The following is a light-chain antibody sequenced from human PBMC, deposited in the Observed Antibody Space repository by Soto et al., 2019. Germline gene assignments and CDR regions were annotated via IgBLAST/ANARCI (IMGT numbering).Light chain of an antibody. CDR3: QQYDSYSPAWT. CDR2: KAS. V-gene: IGKV1-5*03. Sequence: DIQMTQSPSTLSASVGDRVTITCRASQSISSWLAWYQQKPGKAPNLLIYKASTLESGVPSRFSGSGSGTEFTLTISSLQPDDFATYSCQQYDSYSPAWTFGQGTKVEIK. J-gene: IGKJ1*01. CDR1: QSISSW.